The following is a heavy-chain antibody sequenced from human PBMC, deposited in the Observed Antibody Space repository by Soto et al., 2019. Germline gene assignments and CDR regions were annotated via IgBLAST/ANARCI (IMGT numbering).Heavy chain of an antibody. CDR1: GFTLSNYA. J-gene: IGHJ6*02. CDR3: ARIKLVDFFFINVGVYDMDV. Sequence: EVQMVESGGGLVQPGGSLRLSCAASGFTLSNYAVNWVRQAPGKGLEWVSYISGDSRYTYYGESVKGRFTISRDNAGNSVYLQMNSRRDEDTAVYYCARIKLVDFFFINVGVYDMDVWGLGTPVIVSS. CDR2: ISGDSRYT. D-gene: IGHD2-15*01. V-gene: IGHV3-48*02.